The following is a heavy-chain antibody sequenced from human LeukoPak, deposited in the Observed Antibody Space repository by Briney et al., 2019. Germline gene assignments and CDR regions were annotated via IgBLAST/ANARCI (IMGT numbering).Heavy chain of an antibody. V-gene: IGHV5-51*01. J-gene: IGHJ6*01. Sequence: GESLKISCKGSGYSFTSYWIGWVRQMPGKSLEWMGIFYPGDSDTRYSPSFQEQVTISADKTPSTAYLQWSSLKASYTAMYYCARILGYCSSTSCYHRYDYYGMDVWGQGRTVTVSS. CDR3: ARILGYCSSTSCYHRYDYYGMDV. D-gene: IGHD2-2*01. CDR2: FYPGDSDT. CDR1: GYSFTSYW.